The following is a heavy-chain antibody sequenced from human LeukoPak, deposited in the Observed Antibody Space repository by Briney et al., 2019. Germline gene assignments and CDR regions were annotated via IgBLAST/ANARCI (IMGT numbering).Heavy chain of an antibody. CDR3: ARFHPDSSGYYGSP. CDR2: ISSSSSYI. V-gene: IGHV3-21*01. D-gene: IGHD3-22*01. CDR1: GFTFSSYS. J-gene: IGHJ5*02. Sequence: PGGSLRLSCAASGFTFSSYSMNWVRQAPGKGLEWVSSISSSSSYIYYADSVKGRFTISRDNAKNSLYLQMNSLRAEDTAVYYCARFHPDSSGYYGSPWGQGTLVTVSS.